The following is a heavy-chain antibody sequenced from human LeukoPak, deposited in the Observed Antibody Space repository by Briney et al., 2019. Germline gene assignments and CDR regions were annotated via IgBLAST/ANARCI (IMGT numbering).Heavy chain of an antibody. CDR1: GGSISSYY. V-gene: IGHV4-4*09. D-gene: IGHD5-18*01. J-gene: IGHJ4*02. CDR2: IYTSGST. CDR3: ARHNTAMVTFDY. Sequence: SETLSLTCTVSGGSISSYYWGWIRQPPGKGLEWIGYIYTSGSTNYNPSLKSRVTISVDTSKNQFSLKLSSVTAADTAVYYCARHNTAMVTFDYWGQGTLVTVSS.